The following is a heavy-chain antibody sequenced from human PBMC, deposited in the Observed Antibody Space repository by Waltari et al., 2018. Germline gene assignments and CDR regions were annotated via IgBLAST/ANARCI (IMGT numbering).Heavy chain of an antibody. CDR2: INDSGRT. CDR1: GGSLSGYH. V-gene: IGHV4-34*02. D-gene: IGHD3-3*01. Sequence: QVQLQQWGAGLLKPSETLSLTCDVSGGSLSGYHWTWIRQPPGKGLEWIGEINDSGRTTYNPSLESRVTVSIDTANNQFSLRVRSVTAADTAVYYCAXVFGYYYYYMDVWXXGTTVTISS. CDR3: AXVFGYYYYYMDV. J-gene: IGHJ6*03.